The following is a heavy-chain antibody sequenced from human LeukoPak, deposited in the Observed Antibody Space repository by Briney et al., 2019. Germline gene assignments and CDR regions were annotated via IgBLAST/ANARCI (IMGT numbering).Heavy chain of an antibody. V-gene: IGHV3-33*06. CDR3: AKVRYSSSSAGHSSSWYWGLYFDY. J-gene: IGHJ4*02. CDR2: IWYDGSNK. Sequence: AGGSLRLSCAASGFTFSSYGMHWVRQAPGKGLEWVAVIWYDGSNKYYADSVKGRLTISRDNSKNTLYLQMNSLRAEDTAVYYCAKVRYSSSSAGHSSSWYWGLYFDYWGQGTLVTVSS. D-gene: IGHD6-13*01. CDR1: GFTFSSYG.